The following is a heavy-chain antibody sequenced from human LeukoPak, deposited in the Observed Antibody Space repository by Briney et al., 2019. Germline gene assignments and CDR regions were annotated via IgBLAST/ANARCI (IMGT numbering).Heavy chain of an antibody. CDR3: ARHSGGNYDSHFDY. CDR1: GGSIRSSGFS. Sequence: SETLSLTCTVSGGSIRSSGFSWGWIRQPPGKGLEYIGSIHYSGTTYYNPSLKSRATMSVDTSKNQLSLKLSSVTAADTAVYYCARHSGGNYDSHFDYWGQGTLLTVSS. V-gene: IGHV4-39*01. D-gene: IGHD2-15*01. J-gene: IGHJ4*02. CDR2: IHYSGTT.